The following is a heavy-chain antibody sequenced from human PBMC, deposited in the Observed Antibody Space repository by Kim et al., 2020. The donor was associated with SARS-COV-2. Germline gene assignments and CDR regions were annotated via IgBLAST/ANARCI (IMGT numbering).Heavy chain of an antibody. J-gene: IGHJ4*02. Sequence: GGSLRLSCAASGFTFSSYAMHWVRQAPGKGLEWVAVISYDGSNKYYADSVKGRFTISRDNSKNTLYLQMNSLRAEDTAVYYCARGDYGGNLWDYWGQGTLVTVSS. CDR1: GFTFSSYA. V-gene: IGHV3-30*04. CDR3: ARGDYGGNLWDY. CDR2: ISYDGSNK. D-gene: IGHD4-17*01.